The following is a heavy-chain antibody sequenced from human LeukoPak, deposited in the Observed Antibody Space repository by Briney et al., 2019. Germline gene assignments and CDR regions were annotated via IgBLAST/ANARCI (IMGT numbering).Heavy chain of an antibody. Sequence: PGGSLRPSGAPPGFTFRSYAMNWVRQAPGKGLEWVSSISSSSSYIYYADSVKGRFTISRDNAKNSLYLQMNSLRAEDTAVYYCASGRYNWNDYWGQGTLVTVSS. CDR2: ISSSSSYI. V-gene: IGHV3-21*01. CDR3: ASGRYNWNDY. J-gene: IGHJ4*02. D-gene: IGHD1-1*01. CDR1: GFTFRSYA.